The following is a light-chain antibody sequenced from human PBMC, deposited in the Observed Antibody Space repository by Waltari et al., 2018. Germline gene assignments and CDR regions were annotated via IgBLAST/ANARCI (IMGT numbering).Light chain of an antibody. CDR3: QSYDSSLSGWV. CDR1: RSNLGAGED. V-gene: IGLV1-40*01. J-gene: IGLJ3*02. Sequence: QSVLTQAPSVSGAPGQRVTISRAGTRSNLGAGEDGNWYQQVPGLVPKLLLQGETSRPSGVPDRFSASKSGDSASLAIAGLQADDEADYYCQSYDSSLSGWVFGGGTKLTVV. CDR2: GET.